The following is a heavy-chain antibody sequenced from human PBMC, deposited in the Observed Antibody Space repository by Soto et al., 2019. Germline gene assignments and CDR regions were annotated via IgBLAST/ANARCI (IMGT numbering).Heavy chain of an antibody. CDR2: IYPGDSDT. J-gene: IGHJ6*02. CDR1: GYSFTSYW. D-gene: IGHD5-12*01. V-gene: IGHV5-51*01. CDR3: ARLGRRDGYNYNYYYGMDV. Sequence: GESLKISCKGSGYSFTSYWIGWVRQMPGKGLEWMGIIYPGDSDTRYSSSFQGQVTISADKSISTAYLQWSSLKASDTAMYYCARLGRRDGYNYNYYYGMDVWGQGTTVTVSS.